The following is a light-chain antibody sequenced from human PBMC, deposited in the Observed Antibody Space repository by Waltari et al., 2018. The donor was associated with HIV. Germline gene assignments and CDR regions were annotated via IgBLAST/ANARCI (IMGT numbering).Light chain of an antibody. J-gene: IGLJ1*01. Sequence: QSALTQPASVSGSPGQSITISCTGTTSDIGNYNYVSWYQHHPGRAPKLIIYEVSNRPFGFFNRFSGSKSGNTASLTVSGLHAEDEGDYYCSSYSSSTSPYVFGTGTKVTVV. CDR2: EVS. CDR1: TSDIGNYNY. V-gene: IGLV2-14*01. CDR3: SSYSSSTSPYV.